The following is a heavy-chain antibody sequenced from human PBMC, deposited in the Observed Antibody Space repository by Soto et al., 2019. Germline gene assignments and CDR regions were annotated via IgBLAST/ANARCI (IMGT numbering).Heavy chain of an antibody. V-gene: IGHV4-59*01. CDR2: IYYSGST. J-gene: IGHJ5*02. CDR1: GGSISSYY. Sequence: PSETLSLTCTVSGGSISSYYWSWIRQPPGKGLEWIGYIYYSGSTNYNPSLKSRVTISVDTSKNQFSLKLSSVTAAATAVYYCARFESWRWLGPGGSAPWGKGTLVPVSP. D-gene: IGHD6-19*01. CDR3: ARFESWRWLGPGGSAP.